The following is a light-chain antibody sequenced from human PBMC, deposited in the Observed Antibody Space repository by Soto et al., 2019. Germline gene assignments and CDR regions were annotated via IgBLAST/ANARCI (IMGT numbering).Light chain of an antibody. V-gene: IGLV2-8*01. CDR3: SSYAGINNFV. CDR2: EVS. Sequence: QSVLTQPLSASGSPGRSVTISCTGTSSDVGGYNFVSWYQQHPGKAPRLMIYEVSKRPSGVPDRFSGYKSGNTASLTVSGLQAEDEADYYCSSYAGINNFVFGTGTKVTVL. CDR1: SSDVGGYNF. J-gene: IGLJ1*01.